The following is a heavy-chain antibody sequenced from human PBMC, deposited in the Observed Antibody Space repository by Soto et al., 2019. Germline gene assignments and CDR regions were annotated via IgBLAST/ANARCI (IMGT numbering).Heavy chain of an antibody. V-gene: IGHV5-10-1*01. CDR3: ARLGHDYSNSGMDV. CDR1: GYTFTGYW. CDR2: IDPSDSST. J-gene: IGHJ6*02. D-gene: IGHD4-4*01. Sequence: GESLKISCKGSGYTFTGYWINWVRQMPGKGLEWMGKIDPSDSSTNYSPSYSPSFQGHVTISTDKSITTAYLQWSSLKASDTAIYYCARLGHDYSNSGMDVWGQGTTVT.